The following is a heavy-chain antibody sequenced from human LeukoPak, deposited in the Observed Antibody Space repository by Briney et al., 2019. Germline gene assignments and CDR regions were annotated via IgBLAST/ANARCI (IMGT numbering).Heavy chain of an antibody. J-gene: IGHJ5*02. CDR2: IYTSGST. CDR1: DGSISSGSYY. Sequence: SETLSLTCTVSDGSISSGSYYWSWIRQPAGKGLEWIGRIYTSGSTNYNPSLKSRVTISVDTSKNQFSLKLSSVTAADTAVYYWARAPPWFDPWGQGTLVTVSS. CDR3: ARAPPWFDP. V-gene: IGHV4-61*02.